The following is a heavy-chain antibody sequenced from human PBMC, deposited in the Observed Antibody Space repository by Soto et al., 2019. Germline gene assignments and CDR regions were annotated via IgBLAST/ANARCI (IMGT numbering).Heavy chain of an antibody. CDR2: IKTDGSEK. Sequence: EVQLVESGGGLVQPGGSLRLSCAASGFTFSDYWMSWVRQAPGKGLECVANIKTDGSEKYYVDPVKGRFTISRDNAKNSLYLQMKSLRDEKTGVYYCASSMGRGGNDYWGQGTLVAVSS. J-gene: IGHJ4*02. D-gene: IGHD3-10*01. V-gene: IGHV3-7*05. CDR1: GFTFSDYW. CDR3: ASSMGRGGNDY.